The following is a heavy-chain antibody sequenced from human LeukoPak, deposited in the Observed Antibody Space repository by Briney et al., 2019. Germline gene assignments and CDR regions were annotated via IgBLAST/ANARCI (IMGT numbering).Heavy chain of an antibody. Sequence: GGSLRLSCAASGFTFSNYAMSWVRQAPGKGLEWVSYITSSSKTIYYSDSVRGRFTISRGNAKNSLFLQMSSLRDEDTAVYYCARIRPGYYFDYWGQGTLVTVSS. J-gene: IGHJ4*02. CDR1: GFTFSNYA. CDR3: ARIRPGYYFDY. V-gene: IGHV3-48*02. CDR2: ITSSSKTI.